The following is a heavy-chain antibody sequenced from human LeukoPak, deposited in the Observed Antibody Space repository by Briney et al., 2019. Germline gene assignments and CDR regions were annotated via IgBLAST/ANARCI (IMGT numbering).Heavy chain of an antibody. Sequence: GGSLRLSCAASGFTFSDYYMSWIRQAPGKGLEWVSYISSSGSTIYYADSVKGRFTISRDNAKNSLYLQMNSLRAEDTAVYYCAKDGVGMEQNAFDIWGHGTMVTVSS. D-gene: IGHD7-27*01. V-gene: IGHV3-11*01. CDR3: AKDGVGMEQNAFDI. CDR2: ISSSGSTI. J-gene: IGHJ3*02. CDR1: GFTFSDYY.